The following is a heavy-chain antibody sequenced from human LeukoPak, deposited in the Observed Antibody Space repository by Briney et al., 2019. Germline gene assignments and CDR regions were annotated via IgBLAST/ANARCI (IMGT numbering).Heavy chain of an antibody. J-gene: IGHJ4*02. CDR2: ISGSGGST. CDR3: AKVFLGDIVVVPAANY. Sequence: GGSLRLSCAASGFTFSSYAMSWVRQAPGKGLEWVSAISGSGGSTYYADSVRGRFTISRDNSKNTLYLQTNSLRAEDTAVYYCAKVFLGDIVVVPAANYWGQGTLVTVSS. CDR1: GFTFSSYA. V-gene: IGHV3-23*01. D-gene: IGHD2-2*01.